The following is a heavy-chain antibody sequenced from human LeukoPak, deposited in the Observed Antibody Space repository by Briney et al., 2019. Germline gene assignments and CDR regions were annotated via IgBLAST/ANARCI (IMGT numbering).Heavy chain of an antibody. J-gene: IGHJ4*02. CDR2: VDPEDGET. V-gene: IGHV1-69-2*01. CDR1: GYTFTDYY. D-gene: IGHD6-13*01. Sequence: ASVKISCKVSGYTFTDYYMHWVQQAPGKGLEWMGLVDPEDGETIYAEKFQGRVTITADTSTDTAYMELSSLRSEDTAVYYCATDSSSIAAAEFDYWGQGALVTVSS. CDR3: ATDSSSIAAAEFDY.